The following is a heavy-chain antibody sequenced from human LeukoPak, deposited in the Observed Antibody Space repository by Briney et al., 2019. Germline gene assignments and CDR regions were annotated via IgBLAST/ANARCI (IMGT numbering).Heavy chain of an antibody. Sequence: SVKVSCKASGGTFSTHAFSWVRQAPGQGLEWMGRIIPIVGIANYAQKFQGRVAITADKSTSTTYMELSSLRSEDTAVYYCARDLCSGGNCFPTDWFDPWGQGTLVTVSS. D-gene: IGHD2-15*01. CDR3: ARDLCSGGNCFPTDWFDP. J-gene: IGHJ5*02. CDR1: GGTFSTHA. V-gene: IGHV1-69*04. CDR2: IIPIVGIA.